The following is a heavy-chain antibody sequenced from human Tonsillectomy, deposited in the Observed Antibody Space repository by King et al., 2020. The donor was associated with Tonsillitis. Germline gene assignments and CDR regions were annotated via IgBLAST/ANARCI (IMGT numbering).Heavy chain of an antibody. CDR2: MYYNETL. V-gene: IGHV4-39*01. CDR3: ARYVSGSFDY. D-gene: IGHD1-26*01. J-gene: IGHJ4*02. CDR1: GGSISSVDHY. Sequence: QLQESGPGVVKPSETLALTRTVSGGSISSVDHYWAWLRQPPGKVLEWIGYMYYNETLFYNPSLKSRITISGGSSENRFSLSLSPETAADTAVYFCARYVSGSFDYWGQGALVTVSS.